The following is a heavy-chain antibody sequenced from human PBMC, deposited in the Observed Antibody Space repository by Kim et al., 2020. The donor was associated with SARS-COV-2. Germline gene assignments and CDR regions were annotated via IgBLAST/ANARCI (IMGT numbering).Heavy chain of an antibody. CDR3: SKDGGDSEGRIVS. V-gene: IGHV3-30*18. D-gene: IGHD4-17*01. CDR1: GFTFSSYG. CDR2: ISYDGSNK. J-gene: IGHJ4*02. Sequence: GGSLRLSCAASGFTFSSYGMHWVRQAPGKGLEWVAVISYDGSNKYYSDAVKCGFTISRDNSNNTLYLQMNSLRAEDTAVYYFSKDGGDSEGRIVSWGQG.